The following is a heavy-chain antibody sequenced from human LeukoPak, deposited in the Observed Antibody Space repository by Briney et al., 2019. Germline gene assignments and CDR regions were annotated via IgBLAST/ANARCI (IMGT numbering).Heavy chain of an antibody. CDR1: GFTGSHNY. CDR2: THSGGGT. J-gene: IGHJ5*02. V-gene: IGHV3-53*01. Sequence: GGSLRLSCAASGFTGSHNYMSWVRQAPGKGLEWVSATHSGGGTYYADSVKGRFTISRDTSKNTLYLQINRLSVEDTAVYYCIVFGDSNHWGQGTLVTVSS. D-gene: IGHD4-17*01. CDR3: IVFGDSNH.